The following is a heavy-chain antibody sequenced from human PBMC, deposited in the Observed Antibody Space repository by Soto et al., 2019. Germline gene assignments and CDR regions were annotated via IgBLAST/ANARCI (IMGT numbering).Heavy chain of an antibody. J-gene: IGHJ5*02. CDR3: ATTRGIAVGGSFDH. Sequence: SSETLSLTCIVSGASISSRSSYWGWIRQPPGKGLEWVGTFYSGSTYNNPSLKSRVTISVDTSKNQFSLKLSSVAAEDTAIYYCATTRGIAVGGSFDHWGPVTLVTVYS. V-gene: IGHV4-39*01. CDR1: GASISSRSSY. D-gene: IGHD6-13*01. CDR2: FYSGST.